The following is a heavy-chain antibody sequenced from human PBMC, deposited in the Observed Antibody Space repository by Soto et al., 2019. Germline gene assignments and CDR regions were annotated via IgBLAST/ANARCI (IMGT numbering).Heavy chain of an antibody. D-gene: IGHD6-19*01. CDR3: ARESGGVAGTHFDY. CDR2: IWYDGSNK. J-gene: IGHJ4*02. CDR1: GFTFSSYG. V-gene: IGHV3-33*01. Sequence: QVQLVESGGGVVQPGRSLRLSCAASGFTFSSYGMHWVRQAPGKGLEWVAVIWYDGSNKYYADSVKGRFTISRDNSKNTLYLQMNSLRAEDTAVYYCARESGGVAGTHFDYWGQGTLVTVSS.